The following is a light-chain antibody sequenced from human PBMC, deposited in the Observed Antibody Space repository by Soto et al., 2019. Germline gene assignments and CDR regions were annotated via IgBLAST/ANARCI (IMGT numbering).Light chain of an antibody. CDR3: QQYKPPT. Sequence: IEVTQSRSSLSASVGDRVTIICWACQGISSYLAWYLQKSGKAPKLLVYAASTLQSGVPSRFSGSGSGTDFTLTISRLEPDDFAVYYWQQYKPPTFGQGTKVDI. J-gene: IGKJ1*01. V-gene: IGKV1-9*01. CDR2: AAS. CDR1: QGISSY.